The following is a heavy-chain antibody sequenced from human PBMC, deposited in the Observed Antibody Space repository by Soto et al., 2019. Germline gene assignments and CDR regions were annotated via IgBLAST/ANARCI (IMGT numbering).Heavy chain of an antibody. CDR1: GFTFSSYW. V-gene: IGHV3-7*01. CDR2: IKQDGSEK. Sequence: GGSLRLSCAASGFTFSSYWMSWVRQAPGKGLEWVANIKQDGSEKYYVDSVKGRFTISRDNAKNSLYLQMNSLRAEDTAVCYCARSKDYYGSFVFDPWGQGTLVTVSS. J-gene: IGHJ5*02. D-gene: IGHD3-10*01. CDR3: ARSKDYYGSFVFDP.